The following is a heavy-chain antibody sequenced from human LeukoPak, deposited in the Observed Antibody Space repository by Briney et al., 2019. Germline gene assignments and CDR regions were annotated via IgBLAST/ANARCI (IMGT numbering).Heavy chain of an antibody. J-gene: IGHJ4*02. Sequence: GGSLRLSCVASGFSFNNYAMNWLRQAPGKGLEWVSLIIGTSGSTFYAVSVKGRFTISRDKSKNTLYLQMNSLRAEDTAVYYCAKGAYDYIEIAYFDYWGQGSLVTVSS. CDR2: IIGTSGST. D-gene: IGHD5-12*01. CDR1: GFSFNNYA. CDR3: AKGAYDYIEIAYFDY. V-gene: IGHV3-23*01.